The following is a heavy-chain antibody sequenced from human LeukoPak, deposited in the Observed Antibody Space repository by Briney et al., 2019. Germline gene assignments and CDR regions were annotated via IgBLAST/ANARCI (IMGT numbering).Heavy chain of an antibody. CDR1: GYTFTNYG. V-gene: IGHV1-18*01. CDR2: ISGYNGNT. J-gene: IGHJ4*02. CDR3: TRQGGTSFPDY. D-gene: IGHD2-2*01. Sequence: ASVKVSCKASGYTFTNYGISWVRQAPGQGLEWMGWISGYNGNTNCAQKLQGRVTMTTDTSTNTAYMELRSLRSDDTAVYYRTRQGGTSFPDYWGQGTLVTVSS.